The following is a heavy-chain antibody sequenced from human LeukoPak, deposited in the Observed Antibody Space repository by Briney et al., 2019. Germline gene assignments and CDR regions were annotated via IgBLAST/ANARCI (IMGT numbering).Heavy chain of an antibody. V-gene: IGHV7-4-1*02. CDR2: INTSTGNP. CDR3: ARDPKLNYYDSSGGGY. Sequence: ASVKVSCKASGYTFTSYAMNWVRQAPGQGLEWMGWINTSTGNPTYAQGFTGRFVFSLDTSVSTAYLQISSLKAEDTAVYHCARDPKLNYYDSSGGGYWGQGTLVPVSS. D-gene: IGHD3-22*01. J-gene: IGHJ4*02. CDR1: GYTFTSYA.